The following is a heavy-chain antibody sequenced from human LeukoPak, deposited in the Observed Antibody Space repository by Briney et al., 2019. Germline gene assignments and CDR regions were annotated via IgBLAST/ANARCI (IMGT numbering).Heavy chain of an antibody. V-gene: IGHV4-59*01. D-gene: IGHD2-15*01. Sequence: SETLSLTCTVSGGSINYGGWIRQPPGKGLEWIGYMSNSGSTNCNPSLKSRVTISVDTSKNQFSLKLSSVIAADTAVYYCARQGYVYYFDYWGQGTLVTVSS. CDR2: MSNSGST. CDR3: ARQGYVYYFDY. J-gene: IGHJ4*02. CDR1: GGSINY.